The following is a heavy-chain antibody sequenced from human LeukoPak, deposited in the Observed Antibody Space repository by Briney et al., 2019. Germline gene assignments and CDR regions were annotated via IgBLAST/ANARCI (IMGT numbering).Heavy chain of an antibody. D-gene: IGHD3-10*01. CDR2: FDPEDGET. CDR1: GYTLTELS. J-gene: IGHJ6*02. CDR3: ATGPSMVYYGMDV. Sequence: ASVKVSCKVSGYTLTELSMHWVRQAPGKGLEWMGGFDPEDGETIYAQKFQGRVTMTEGTSTDTAYMELSSLRSEDTAVYYCATGPSMVYYGMDVWGQGTTVTVSS. V-gene: IGHV1-24*01.